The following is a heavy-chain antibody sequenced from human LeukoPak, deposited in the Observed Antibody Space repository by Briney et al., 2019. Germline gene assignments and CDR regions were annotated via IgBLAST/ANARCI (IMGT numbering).Heavy chain of an antibody. J-gene: IGHJ4*02. CDR1: GFTFSSYA. D-gene: IGHD1-1*01. CDR3: AKVGPAWNWNYLYY. CDR2: ISGSGGST. Sequence: GGPLRLSCAASGFTFSSYAMSWVRQAPGKGLEWVSAISGSGGSTYYADSVKGRFTISRDNSKNTLYLQMNSLRAEDTAVYYCAKVGPAWNWNYLYYWGQGTLVTVSS. V-gene: IGHV3-23*01.